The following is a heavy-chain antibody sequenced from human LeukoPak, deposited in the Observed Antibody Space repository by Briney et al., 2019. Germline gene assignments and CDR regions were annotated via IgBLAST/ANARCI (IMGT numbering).Heavy chain of an antibody. D-gene: IGHD2-2*01. CDR1: GYRFSSYW. V-gene: IGHV5-51*01. Sequence: GESLKISCKGSGYRFSSYWIGWVRQMPGKGQELMVSIYPDDSDTTYRPSFQGQVTISADKSISTAYLQWSSLKASDTAIYYCAIAGDSTTNCYRCFNYWGQGTLVTVSS. CDR2: IYPDDSDT. CDR3: AIAGDSTTNCYRCFNY. J-gene: IGHJ4*02.